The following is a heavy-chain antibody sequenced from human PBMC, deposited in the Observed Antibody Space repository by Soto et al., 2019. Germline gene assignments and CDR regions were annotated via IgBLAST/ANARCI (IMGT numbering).Heavy chain of an antibody. D-gene: IGHD3-22*01. V-gene: IGHV1-69*04. CDR2: IIPMLGVA. Sequence: QVQLVQSGAEVKKPGSSVKVSCKASGDTFSNHTISWVRQAPGQGLEWMGRIIPMLGVANYAQKFQGRVTITADKYTSSAYMELSSLICADEAAEYCATVVAVVTATNSDYYYMDVWGKGTTVTVSS. J-gene: IGHJ6*03. CDR1: GDTFSNHT. CDR3: ATVVAVVTATNSDYYYMDV.